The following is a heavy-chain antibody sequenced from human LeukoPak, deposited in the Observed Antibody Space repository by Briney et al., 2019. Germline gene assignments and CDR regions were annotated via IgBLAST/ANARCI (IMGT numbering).Heavy chain of an antibody. V-gene: IGHV3-43*02. D-gene: IGHD2-21*02. J-gene: IGHJ4*02. CDR1: GFTFYVYA. CDR3: AKDSQDPIVVVTADPYYFDY. Sequence: PGGSLRLSCAASGFTFYVYAMHWVRDAPGKGLEWVSLISGDGGSTYYADSVKGRFTISRDNSKNSLYLQMNSLRTEDTALYYCAKDSQDPIVVVTADPYYFDYWGQGTLVTVAS. CDR2: ISGDGGST.